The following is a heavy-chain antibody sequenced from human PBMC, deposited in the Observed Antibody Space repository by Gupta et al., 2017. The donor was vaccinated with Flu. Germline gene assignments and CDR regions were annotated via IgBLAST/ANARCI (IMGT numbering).Heavy chain of an antibody. D-gene: IGHD4-17*01. CDR2: MKPDGSST. CDR3: ATVTSGC. CDR1: GFTFSSSY. J-gene: IGHJ4*02. V-gene: IGHV3-74*03. Sequence: EMQLVESGGGLVQPGGSLRLSCAASGFTFSSSYLQWVRQAPGKGLVWVSRMKPDGSSTTYAESVKCRFTISRDNAKNTLYLQMNSLGDDDTAVYYCATVTSGCWGQGTPVTVSS.